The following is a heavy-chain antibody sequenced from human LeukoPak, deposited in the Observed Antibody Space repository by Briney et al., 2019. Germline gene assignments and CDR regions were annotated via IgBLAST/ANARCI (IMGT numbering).Heavy chain of an antibody. CDR3: AKVAYDFWSGYYSDDY. Sequence: GGSLRLSCAASGFTFSSYDMGWVRQAPGKGLEWVSAINGGGGSTYYADSVKGRFTISRDNSKNTLYLQMNSLRAEDTAVYYCAKVAYDFWSGYYSDDYWGQGTLVTVSS. CDR2: INGGGGST. V-gene: IGHV3-23*01. CDR1: GFTFSSYD. D-gene: IGHD3-3*01. J-gene: IGHJ4*02.